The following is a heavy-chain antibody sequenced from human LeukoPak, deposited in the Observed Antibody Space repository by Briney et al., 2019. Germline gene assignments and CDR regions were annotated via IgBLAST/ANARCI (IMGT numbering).Heavy chain of an antibody. CDR3: ARGIADPYSFDS. J-gene: IGHJ4*02. V-gene: IGHV4-4*07. D-gene: IGHD6-13*01. Sequence: SETLSLTCTVSGGPINFYYWSWIRQPAAKGLDWIGRIYSTGSTNYSPSLKSRVTMSVDKSKNQFSLTLSSVTAADTAVYYCARGIADPYSFDSWGQGTLVTVSS. CDR1: GGPINFYY. CDR2: IYSTGST.